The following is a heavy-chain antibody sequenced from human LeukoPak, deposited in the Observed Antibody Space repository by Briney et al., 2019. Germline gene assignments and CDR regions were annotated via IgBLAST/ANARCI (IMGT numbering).Heavy chain of an antibody. CDR3: ARQRRTAAGPYYYGMDV. D-gene: IGHD6-13*01. V-gene: IGHV4-59*01. Sequence: SETLSLTCTVSGVSISSYYWSWIRQPPGKGLEWIGYIYYSGSTNYNPSLKSRVTISVDTSKNQFSLKLSSVTAADTAVYYCARQRRTAAGPYYYGMDVWGQGTTVTVSS. CDR1: GVSISSYY. J-gene: IGHJ6*02. CDR2: IYYSGST.